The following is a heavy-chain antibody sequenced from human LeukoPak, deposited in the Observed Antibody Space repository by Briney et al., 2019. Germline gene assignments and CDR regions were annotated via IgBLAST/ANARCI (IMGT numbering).Heavy chain of an antibody. CDR3: ARVRNDFWSGPVDY. CDR2: IYYSGST. J-gene: IGHJ4*02. V-gene: IGHV4-39*07. CDR1: GGSISSSSYY. D-gene: IGHD3-3*01. Sequence: SLSETLSLTCTVSGGSISSSSYYWGWIRQPPGKGLEWIGSIYYSGSTYYNPSLKSRVTISVDTSKNQFSLKLSSVTAADTAVYYCARVRNDFWSGPVDYWGQGTLVTVSS.